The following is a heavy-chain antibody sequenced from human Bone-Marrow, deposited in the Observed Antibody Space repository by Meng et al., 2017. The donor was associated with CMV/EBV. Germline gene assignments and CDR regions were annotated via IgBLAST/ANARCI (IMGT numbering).Heavy chain of an antibody. Sequence: ASVKVSCKASGYTFTSYYMHWVRQAPGQGLEWMGIINPSSGSTSYAQKFQGRVTMTRDTSTSTVYMELSSLRSEDTAVYYCARVWGYSNYLYYYYGMDVWGQGTTVTVSS. CDR3: ARVWGYSNYLYYYYGMDV. D-gene: IGHD4-11*01. CDR1: GYTFTSYY. J-gene: IGHJ6*01. CDR2: INPSSGST. V-gene: IGHV1-46*01.